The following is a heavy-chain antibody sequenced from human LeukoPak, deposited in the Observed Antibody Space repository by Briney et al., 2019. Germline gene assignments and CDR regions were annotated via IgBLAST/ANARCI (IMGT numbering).Heavy chain of an antibody. D-gene: IGHD3-22*01. V-gene: IGHV3-53*01. CDR2: IYSGGKA. CDR1: GFIVSSSY. CDR3: ARGVANYYDNSGYQN. J-gene: IGHJ4*02. Sequence: AGGSLRLSCAASGFIVSSSYMSWVRQAPGKGLEWVSVIYSGGKAYYADSVKGRFTISRDNSKNTLYLQMNSLRAEDTAVYYCARGVANYYDNSGYQNWGQGTLVTVSS.